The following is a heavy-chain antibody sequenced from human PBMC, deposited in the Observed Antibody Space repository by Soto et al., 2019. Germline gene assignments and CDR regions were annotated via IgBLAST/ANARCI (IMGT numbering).Heavy chain of an antibody. Sequence: GGSLRLSCTASGLPHSNFAMMWVRQAPGKGLACISGIYGSGRGIEYADSVKGRFTISRDNSKHTVYLQMTDLRADDTAVYYCAKDAVYNDGLWLMDHWGQGTQVTVSS. CDR3: AKDAVYNDGLWLMDH. V-gene: IGHV3-23*05. CDR1: GLPHSNFA. CDR2: IYGSGRGI. D-gene: IGHD2-21*01. J-gene: IGHJ4*02.